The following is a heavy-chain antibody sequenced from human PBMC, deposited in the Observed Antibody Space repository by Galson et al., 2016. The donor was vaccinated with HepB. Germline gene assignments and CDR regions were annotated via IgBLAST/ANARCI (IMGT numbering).Heavy chain of an antibody. CDR3: TRDTKYYYDTTGYYSVY. Sequence: SLRLSCAASGFAVSDNYMSWVRRTPGKGLEWVSMIYSDGSTYYADSVKGRFTISRDISKNTMYLQMSSLRVEDTALYHCTRDTKYYYDTTGYYSVYWGQGTLVTVSS. CDR1: GFAVSDNY. D-gene: IGHD3-22*01. J-gene: IGHJ4*02. V-gene: IGHV3-53*01. CDR2: IYSDGST.